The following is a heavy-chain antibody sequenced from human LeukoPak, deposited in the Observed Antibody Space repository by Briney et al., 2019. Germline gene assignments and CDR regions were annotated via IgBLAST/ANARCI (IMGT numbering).Heavy chain of an antibody. J-gene: IGHJ4*02. CDR2: ITSNSFAI. CDR3: VRGSYFDFYSRPYQIPYFDS. CDR1: GFLFKNYG. V-gene: IGHV3-48*02. D-gene: IGHD3-3*01. Sequence: GGSLRLSCGASGFLFKNYGMNWVRQAPGKGLEWVSYITSNSFAIYYAGSVKGRFTISRDDARNSVYLQMSSLTDDDTAVYYCVRGSYFDFYSRPYQIPYFDSWGQGALVTVSS.